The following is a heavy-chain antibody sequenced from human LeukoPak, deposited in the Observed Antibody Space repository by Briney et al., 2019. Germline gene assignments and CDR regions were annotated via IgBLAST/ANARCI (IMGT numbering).Heavy chain of an antibody. CDR2: INHSGST. V-gene: IGHV4-34*01. CDR3: ASWGDYDPFEYLDL. J-gene: IGHJ2*01. D-gene: IGHD4-17*01. CDR1: GGSFSGYY. Sequence: SETLSLTCAVYGGSFSGYYWSWIRQPPGKGLEWIGEINHSGSTNYNPSLKSRVTISVDTSKNQFSLKLSSVTAADTAVYYCASWGDYDPFEYLDLWGRGTLVTVSS.